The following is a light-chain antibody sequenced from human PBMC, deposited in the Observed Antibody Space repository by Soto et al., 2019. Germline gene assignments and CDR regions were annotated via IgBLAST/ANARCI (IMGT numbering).Light chain of an antibody. CDR3: QYFDTNLRGSV. J-gene: IGLJ3*02. CDR2: GNN. CDR1: SSNIVAGYD. Sequence: QPVLTQPPSVSGAPGQRVTISCSGTSSNIVAGYDVHWYHQLPGTAPKLLIFGNNNRPSGVPARFSASRSGTSASLAITGLQAEDEADYYCQYFDTNLRGSVFGGGTKVTVL. V-gene: IGLV1-40*01.